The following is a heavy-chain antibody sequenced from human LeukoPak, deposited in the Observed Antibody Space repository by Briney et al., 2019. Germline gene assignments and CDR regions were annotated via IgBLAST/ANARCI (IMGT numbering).Heavy chain of an antibody. D-gene: IGHD3-22*01. CDR2: VYYTGST. CDR1: GASINTYY. J-gene: IGHJ4*02. Sequence: PSETLSLTCTVSGASINTYYWSWIRQPPGKGLQWIGYVYYTGSTNYSPSLKSRVTISVDTSKKQFSLKLSSVTAADTAVYYCARAPDDSSGYYPLGYWGQGTLVTVSS. CDR3: ARAPDDSSGYYPLGY. V-gene: IGHV4-59*01.